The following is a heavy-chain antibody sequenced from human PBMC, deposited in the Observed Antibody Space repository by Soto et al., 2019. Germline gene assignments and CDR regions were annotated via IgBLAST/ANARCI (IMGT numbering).Heavy chain of an antibody. Sequence: GASVKVSCKASGYTFTSYYMHWVRQAPGQGLEWMGIINPSGGSTSYAQKFQGRVTMTRDTSTSTVYMELSSLRSEDTAVYYCARARGYSGYDYSLEFDYLGQGTLVTVSS. CDR1: GYTFTSYY. CDR2: INPSGGST. D-gene: IGHD5-12*01. CDR3: ARARGYSGYDYSLEFDY. J-gene: IGHJ4*02. V-gene: IGHV1-46*01.